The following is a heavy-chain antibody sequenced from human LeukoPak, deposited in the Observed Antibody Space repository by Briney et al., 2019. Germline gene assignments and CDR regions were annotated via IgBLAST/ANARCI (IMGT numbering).Heavy chain of an antibody. CDR3: ARSIAAAAPFDY. V-gene: IGHV4-4*07. CDR2: IYTSGST. D-gene: IGHD6-13*01. J-gene: IGHJ4*02. CDR1: GGSISSYY. Sequence: SEALSLTCTVSGGSISSYYWSWIRQPAGKGLEWIGRIYTSGSTNYNPSLKSRVTMSVDTSKNQFSLKLSSVTAADMAVYYCARSIAAAAPFDYWGQGTLVTVSS.